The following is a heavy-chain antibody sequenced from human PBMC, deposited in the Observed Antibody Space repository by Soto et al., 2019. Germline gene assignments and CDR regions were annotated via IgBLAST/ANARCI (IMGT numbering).Heavy chain of an antibody. J-gene: IGHJ5*01. Sequence: QITLKESGPTLVNPTQTLTLTCTFSGFSLSTSGAAVGWIRQPPGKALEWLAPVYWDDDKRYSPSIKNSVTITKATCTIPVVLTQTDAEKVDTATYYCAHMQLVNFLLMNTKTAVWFDSWGQGTLVTVPS. V-gene: IGHV2-5*02. CDR2: VYWDDDK. CDR3: AHMQLVNFLLMNTKTAVWFDS. D-gene: IGHD3-10*01. CDR1: GFSLSTSGAA.